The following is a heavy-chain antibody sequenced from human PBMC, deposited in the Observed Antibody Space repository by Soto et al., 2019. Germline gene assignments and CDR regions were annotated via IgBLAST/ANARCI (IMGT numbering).Heavy chain of an antibody. V-gene: IGHV1-18*01. J-gene: IGHJ6*02. CDR3: ASGKWLLLYYYGMDV. CDR2: ISAYNGNT. Sequence: ASVKVSCKASGYTFTSYGISWVRQAPGQGLEWMGWISAYNGNTNYAQKLQGRVTMTTDTPTSTASLELRSLRSDDTAVYYCASGKWLLLYYYGMDVWGQGTTVT. CDR1: GYTFTSYG. D-gene: IGHD3-22*01.